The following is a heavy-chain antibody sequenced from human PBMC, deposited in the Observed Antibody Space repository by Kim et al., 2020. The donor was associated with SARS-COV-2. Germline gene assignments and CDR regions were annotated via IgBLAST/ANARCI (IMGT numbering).Heavy chain of an antibody. V-gene: IGHV3-21*01. CDR3: AGARGGLDYYYYGMDV. J-gene: IGHJ6*02. D-gene: IGHD5-12*01. Sequence: SVKGRFTISRDNAKNSLYLQMNSLRAEDTAVYYCAGARGGLDYYYYGMDVWGQGTTVTVSS.